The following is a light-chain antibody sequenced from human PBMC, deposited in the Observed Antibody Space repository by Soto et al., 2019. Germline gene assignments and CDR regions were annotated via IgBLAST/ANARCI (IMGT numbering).Light chain of an antibody. CDR1: QSISRY. J-gene: IGKJ5*01. CDR2: SAS. Sequence: DIKMTHSPSYLNASVGERVIVTCLAGQSISRYLNWYQQRPGKAPKLLIYSASTSQTGVPSRFSGSGSGTDFTLTISSLQPEDFATYYCQQSYSPPPVTFGQGTRLEIK. CDR3: QQSYSPPPVT. V-gene: IGKV1-39*01.